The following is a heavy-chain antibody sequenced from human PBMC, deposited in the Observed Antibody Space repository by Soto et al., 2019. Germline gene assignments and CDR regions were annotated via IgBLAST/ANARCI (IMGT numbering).Heavy chain of an antibody. Sequence: SVKVSCKASGFTFTSSAFQWVRQARGQRLEWIGWIAVGSGYTNYAQRFQDRVTLTRHMSTASTYMELSRLTSEDTAIYYCAADATAWQQMVPSDYWGQGTLVTVSS. V-gene: IGHV1-58*01. D-gene: IGHD2-8*01. CDR3: AADATAWQQMVPSDY. J-gene: IGHJ4*02. CDR1: GFTFTSSA. CDR2: IAVGSGYT.